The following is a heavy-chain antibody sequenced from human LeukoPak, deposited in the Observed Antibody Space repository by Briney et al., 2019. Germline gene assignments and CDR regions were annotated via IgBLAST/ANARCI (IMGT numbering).Heavy chain of an antibody. CDR3: ARHRQLVLPIWDY. Sequence: ASETLSLTCTVSGGSISSYYWSWIRQPPGKGLEWIGYIYTSGSTNYNPSLKSRVTISVDTSKNQFSLKLGSVTAADTAVYYCARHRQLVLPIWDYWGQGALVTVSS. J-gene: IGHJ4*02. CDR1: GGSISSYY. V-gene: IGHV4-4*09. CDR2: IYTSGST. D-gene: IGHD6-13*01.